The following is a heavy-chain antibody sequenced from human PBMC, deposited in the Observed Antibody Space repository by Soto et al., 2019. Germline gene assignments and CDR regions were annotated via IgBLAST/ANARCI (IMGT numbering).Heavy chain of an antibody. D-gene: IGHD2-15*01. J-gene: IGHJ4*02. CDR1: GFTFSSYW. CDR3: VRTSLVVAAATREAY. Sequence: EVQLVESGGGLVQPGGSLRLSCAASGFTFSSYWMHWVRQAPGKGLVWVSRINSDGSSTSYADSVQGRFTISRDNAKNTLYLQMNSLSAEDTAVYYCVRTSLVVAAATREAYWGQGTLVTVSS. V-gene: IGHV3-74*01. CDR2: INSDGSST.